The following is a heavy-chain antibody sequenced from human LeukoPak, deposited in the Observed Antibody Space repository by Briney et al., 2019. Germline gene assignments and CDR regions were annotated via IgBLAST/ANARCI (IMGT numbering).Heavy chain of an antibody. D-gene: IGHD3-9*01. Sequence: GGSLRLSCAASGFTFSSYSMNWVRQAPGKGLEWVSSISSSSSYIYYADSVKGRFTISRDNAKNSLYLQMNSLRSEDTAVYYCARSPTGGYFDWFPRYYYYGMDVWGQGTTVTVSS. CDR1: GFTFSSYS. J-gene: IGHJ6*02. CDR2: ISSSSSYI. CDR3: ARSPTGGYFDWFPRYYYYGMDV. V-gene: IGHV3-21*04.